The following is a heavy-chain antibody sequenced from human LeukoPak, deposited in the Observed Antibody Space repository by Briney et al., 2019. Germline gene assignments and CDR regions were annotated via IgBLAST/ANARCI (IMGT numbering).Heavy chain of an antibody. J-gene: IGHJ6*02. Sequence: GSLRLSCEGSAFIFSGHWMNWVRQTPGKGLEWVASIKGDGSERQYVDSVKGRFSISRDNAKNSLYVQMNNLRAEDTAVYYCARGGGLDVWGQGATVTVSS. CDR1: AFIFSGHW. CDR3: ARGGGLDV. D-gene: IGHD3-16*01. CDR2: IKGDGSER. V-gene: IGHV3-7*03.